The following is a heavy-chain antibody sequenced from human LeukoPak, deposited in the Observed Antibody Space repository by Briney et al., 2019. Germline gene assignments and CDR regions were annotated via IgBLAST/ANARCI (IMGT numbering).Heavy chain of an antibody. Sequence: SETLSLTCTVSGGSISSTSYYWGWIRQPPGKGLEWIGSISYSGTTYYNPSLKSRVTISVDTSKNQFSLKLSSVTAADTAVYYCARSGSSGYIVPDYWGQGTLVTVSS. J-gene: IGHJ4*02. D-gene: IGHD3-22*01. V-gene: IGHV4-39*07. CDR3: ARSGSSGYIVPDY. CDR1: GGSISSTSYY. CDR2: ISYSGTT.